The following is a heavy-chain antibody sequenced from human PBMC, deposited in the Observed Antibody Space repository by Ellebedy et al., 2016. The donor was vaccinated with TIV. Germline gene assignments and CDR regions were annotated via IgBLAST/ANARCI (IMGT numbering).Heavy chain of an antibody. Sequence: GGSLRLSCATSGFTVSSNYMSWVRQAPGKGLEWVSVIYSGGSTYYADSVKGRFTISRDNSKNPLHLQMNSLRADDTAIYYCARVDYGLAFHIWGQGTMVTVSS. V-gene: IGHV3-66*01. CDR1: GFTVSSNY. CDR2: IYSGGST. D-gene: IGHD3-16*01. J-gene: IGHJ3*02. CDR3: ARVDYGLAFHI.